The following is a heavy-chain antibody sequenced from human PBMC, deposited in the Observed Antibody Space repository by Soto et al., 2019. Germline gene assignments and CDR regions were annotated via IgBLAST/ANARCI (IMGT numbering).Heavy chain of an antibody. V-gene: IGHV3-72*01. D-gene: IGHD2-2*01. CDR2: SRNKANDYIT. J-gene: IGHJ6*02. CDR1: GFTFSDHY. Sequence: PGGSLRLSCTGSGFTFSDHYMDWVRQAPGQGLEWVGRSRNKANDYITDYAASVKGRFTISRDDSKNSVFLQLNRLNTEDTAVYFCARSGYCSSASCFYGMDVWGQGTTVTVSS. CDR3: ARSGYCSSASCFYGMDV.